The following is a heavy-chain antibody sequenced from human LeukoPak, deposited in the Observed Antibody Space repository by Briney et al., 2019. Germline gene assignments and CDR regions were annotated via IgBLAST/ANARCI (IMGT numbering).Heavy chain of an antibody. CDR2: ISGSGGST. Sequence: GGSLRLSCAASGFTFSSYAMSWVRQAPGKGLEWVSAISGSGGSTYYADSVKGRFTISRDNSKNTLYLQMNSLRAEDTAVYYCAQPPFNYYDSSGYLYYFDYWGQGTLVTVSS. CDR3: AQPPFNYYDSSGYLYYFDY. V-gene: IGHV3-23*01. CDR1: GFTFSSYA. J-gene: IGHJ4*02. D-gene: IGHD3-22*01.